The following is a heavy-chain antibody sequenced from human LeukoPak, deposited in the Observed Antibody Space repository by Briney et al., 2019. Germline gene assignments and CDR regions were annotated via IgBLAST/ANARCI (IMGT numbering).Heavy chain of an antibody. CDR3: AKDSGYYYDSSGSPFDY. D-gene: IGHD3-22*01. CDR1: GFTFSSYS. Sequence: GGSLRLSCAASGFTFSSYSMNWVRQAPGKGLEWVSSISSSSSYIYYADSVKGRFTISRDNAKNSLYLQMNSLRAEDTALYYCAKDSGYYYDSSGSPFDYWGQGTLVTVSS. V-gene: IGHV3-21*04. CDR2: ISSSSSYI. J-gene: IGHJ4*02.